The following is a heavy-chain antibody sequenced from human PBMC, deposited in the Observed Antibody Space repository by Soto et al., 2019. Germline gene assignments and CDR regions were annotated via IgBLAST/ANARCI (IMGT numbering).Heavy chain of an antibody. J-gene: IGHJ6*02. CDR1: GGSISSGDYY. V-gene: IGHV4-30-4*01. D-gene: IGHD3-22*01. CDR2: IYYSGST. Sequence: SETLSLTCTVSGGSISSGDYYWSWIRQPPGKGLEWIGYIYYSGSTYYNPSLKSRVTISVDTSKNQSSLKLSSVTAADTAVYYCARARYDSSGYHPDFYYYYGMDVWGQGTTVTVSS. CDR3: ARARYDSSGYHPDFYYYYGMDV.